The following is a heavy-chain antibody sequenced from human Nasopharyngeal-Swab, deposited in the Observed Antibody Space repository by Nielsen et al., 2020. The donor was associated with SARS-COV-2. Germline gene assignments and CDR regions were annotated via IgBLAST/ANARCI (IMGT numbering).Heavy chain of an antibody. CDR3: ARVRRVGATSGEDAFDI. D-gene: IGHD1-26*01. CDR2: IKQDGSER. J-gene: IGHJ3*02. V-gene: IGHV3-7*01. Sequence: GESLKISCAASGFIFTNFWMTWVRQAPGKGLEWVANIKQDGSERYYVDSVKGRFTISRDNAKNSLYLQMNSLRAEDTAVYYCARVRRVGATSGEDAFDIWGQGTMVTVSS. CDR1: GFIFTNFW.